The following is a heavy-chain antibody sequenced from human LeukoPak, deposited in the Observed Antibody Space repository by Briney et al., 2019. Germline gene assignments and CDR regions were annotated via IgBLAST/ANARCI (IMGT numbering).Heavy chain of an antibody. CDR3: ARGDYGDRFDY. J-gene: IGHJ4*02. CDR2: IYYSGST. V-gene: IGHV4-59*01. D-gene: IGHD4-17*01. Sequence: SETLSLTCTVSGGSISSYYWSWIRQPPGKGLEWIGYIYYSGSTNYNPSLKSRVTISVDTSKNQFSLKLSSVTAADTAVYYCARGDYGDRFDYWGQGTLVTVSS. CDR1: GGSISSYY.